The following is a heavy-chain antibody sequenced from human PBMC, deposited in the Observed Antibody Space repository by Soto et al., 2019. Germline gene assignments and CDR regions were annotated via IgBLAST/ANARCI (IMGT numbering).Heavy chain of an antibody. CDR3: ARGKGSGYSTPLDY. CDR1: GYTLSSFG. CDR2: VCTYNGNT. J-gene: IGHJ4*02. Sequence: QVQLVQSGAEVKKPGTSVKVSCKASGYTLSSFGISWVRQAPGRGLEWMGWVCTYNGNTNDAQKFKDRVTLTMDTDTSTVYMELRSLTSDDTAMYFCARGKGSGYSTPLDYWGQGTLVTVSS. D-gene: IGHD5-18*01. V-gene: IGHV1-18*01.